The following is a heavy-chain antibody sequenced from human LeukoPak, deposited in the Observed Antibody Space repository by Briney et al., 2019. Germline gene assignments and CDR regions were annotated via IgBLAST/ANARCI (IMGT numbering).Heavy chain of an antibody. CDR2: IYYSGST. J-gene: IGHJ4*02. Sequence: SETLSLTCTVSGGSISSGGYYWSWIRPHPGKGLGWIGYIYYSGSTYYNPSRKSRVTISVDTSKNQFSLKLSSVSAADTAVYYCARRLYCSGGSCYPIDYWGQGTLVTVSS. V-gene: IGHV4-31*03. CDR3: ARRLYCSGGSCYPIDY. D-gene: IGHD2-15*01. CDR1: GGSISSGGYY.